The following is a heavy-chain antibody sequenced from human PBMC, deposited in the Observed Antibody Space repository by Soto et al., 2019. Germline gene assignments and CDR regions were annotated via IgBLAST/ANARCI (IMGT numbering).Heavy chain of an antibody. Sequence: WASVKVSCKASGGTFSSYAISWVRQAPGQGLEWMGGIIPIFGTANYAQKFQGRVTITADKSTSTAYMELSSLRSEDTAVYCCARDPIAAAGSYYYYGMDVWGQGTTVTVSS. CDR2: IIPIFGTA. D-gene: IGHD6-13*01. J-gene: IGHJ6*02. CDR3: ARDPIAAAGSYYYYGMDV. CDR1: GGTFSSYA. V-gene: IGHV1-69*06.